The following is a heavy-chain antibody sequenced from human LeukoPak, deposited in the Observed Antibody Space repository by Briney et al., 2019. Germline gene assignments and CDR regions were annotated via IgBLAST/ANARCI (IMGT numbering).Heavy chain of an antibody. J-gene: IGHJ2*01. CDR1: GFTFSDAW. CDR2: IKSKSDGGTI. V-gene: IGHV3-15*01. D-gene: IGHD1-26*01. Sequence: RGSPRLSRVGSGFTFSDAWMSWVRQAPRKRLEWVGRIKSKSDGGTIDYAAPVKGRFTISRDDSRNTLYLQMNSLKTEDTAVYYCTTRRQDGWGGRGTLATVS. CDR3: TTRRQDGW.